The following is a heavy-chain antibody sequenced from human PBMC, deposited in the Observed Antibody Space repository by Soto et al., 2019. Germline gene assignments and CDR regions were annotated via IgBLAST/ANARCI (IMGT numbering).Heavy chain of an antibody. CDR1: GFTFNTYS. CDR3: ARDWQYALDV. CDR2: ISISDNNV. J-gene: IGHJ3*01. V-gene: IGHV3-48*02. Sequence: DVQLVESGGGLVQPGGSLRLSCAASGFTFNTYSMNWVRQAPGMGLEWVSYISISDNNVYYTDSVQGRFTVSRDNAENSPYLQMNSLRDEDTAFYYCARDWQYALDVWGQGIMVTVSS.